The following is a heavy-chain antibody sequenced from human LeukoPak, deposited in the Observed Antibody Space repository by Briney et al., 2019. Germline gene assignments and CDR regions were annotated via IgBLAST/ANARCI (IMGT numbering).Heavy chain of an antibody. D-gene: IGHD2/OR15-2a*01. V-gene: IGHV1-69*04. J-gene: IGHJ4*02. CDR3: AREIGGGPYYFNY. Sequence: AASVKVSCKASGGTFSNDAITWVRQAPGQGLEWMGRIVPILGFTNYPQRFEGKATLTADKSTATAYMELSSLTSEDTAVYYCAREIGGGPYYFNYWGQGTLVTVSS. CDR2: IVPILGFT. CDR1: GGTFSNDA.